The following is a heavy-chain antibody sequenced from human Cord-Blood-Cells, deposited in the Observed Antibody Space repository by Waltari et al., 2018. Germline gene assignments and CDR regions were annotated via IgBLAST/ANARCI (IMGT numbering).Heavy chain of an antibody. V-gene: IGHV1-3*01. CDR2: INAGNGNT. CDR3: ARGRGKSGSYFDY. J-gene: IGHJ4*02. CDR1: GHTFTSYA. Sequence: QVQLVQSGAEVKKPGASVKVSCKASGHTFTSYAMHWVRQAPGQRLEWMGWINAGNGNTKYSQKFQGRVTITRDTSASTAYMELSSLRSEDTAVYYCARGRGKSGSYFDYWGQGTLVTVSS. D-gene: IGHD1-26*01.